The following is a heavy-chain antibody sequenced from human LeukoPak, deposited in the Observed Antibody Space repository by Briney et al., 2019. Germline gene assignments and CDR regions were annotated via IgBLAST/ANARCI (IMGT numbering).Heavy chain of an antibody. CDR3: ARGFACYDSSGYPTI. D-gene: IGHD3-22*01. V-gene: IGHV1-2*02. J-gene: IGHJ4*02. Sequence: ASVKVSCTASGYTFTDNYIHWVRQAPGQGLERMGWISPHTGGSNLAQTSHDRLTMTTDTSTNTVHMELSSPTSDATAADYCARGFACYDSSGYPTIWGQGTLVTVS. CDR1: GYTFTDNY. CDR2: ISPHTGGS.